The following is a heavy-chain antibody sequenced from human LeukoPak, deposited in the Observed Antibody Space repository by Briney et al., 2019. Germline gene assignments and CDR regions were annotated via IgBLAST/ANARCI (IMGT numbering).Heavy chain of an antibody. Sequence: GGSLRLSCVASGFTFSTNGMHWVRQAPGKGLEWVALIRYDGSNKDYADSVKGRFIVSRDNSKNTLYMQMNSLRFEDTAVCYCVGVVVITPYWGQGTLVTVSS. V-gene: IGHV3-30*02. CDR1: GFTFSTNG. J-gene: IGHJ4*02. D-gene: IGHD3-22*01. CDR2: IRYDGSNK. CDR3: VGVVVITPY.